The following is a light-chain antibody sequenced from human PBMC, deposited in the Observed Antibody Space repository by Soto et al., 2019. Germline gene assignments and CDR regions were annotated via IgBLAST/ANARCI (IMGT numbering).Light chain of an antibody. CDR2: DAS. Sequence: DIQMTQSPSTLSASVVDRVTITCLASQSISSWLAWYQQKPGKAPKLLIYDASSLESGVPSRFSGSGSGTEFTLTISSLQPDDFATYYCQQYNSSPSWGFGQGTKVDI. V-gene: IGKV1-5*01. J-gene: IGKJ1*01. CDR1: QSISSW. CDR3: QQYNSSPSWG.